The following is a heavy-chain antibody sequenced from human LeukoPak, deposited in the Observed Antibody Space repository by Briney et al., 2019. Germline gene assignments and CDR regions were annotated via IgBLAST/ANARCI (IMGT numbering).Heavy chain of an antibody. V-gene: IGHV1-46*04. CDR1: AYTLSSYL. Sequence: ASVKVSCKASAYTLSSYLMHWVRQAPGQGVEWMGIIDPSSGSTGYAQKLQGRVTMTRDTSTSTVYMELSSLRSEDTAVYYCARDLGLRGFTNWFDPWGQGTLVTVSS. D-gene: IGHD3-10*01. J-gene: IGHJ5*02. CDR3: ARDLGLRGFTNWFDP. CDR2: IDPSSGST.